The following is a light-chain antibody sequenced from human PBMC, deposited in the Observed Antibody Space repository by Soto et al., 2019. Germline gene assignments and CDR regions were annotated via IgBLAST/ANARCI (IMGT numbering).Light chain of an antibody. CDR1: SSNIGAGYD. CDR2: GNS. V-gene: IGLV1-40*01. CDR3: QSYDSSLSGHYV. J-gene: IGLJ1*01. Sequence: QSVLTQPPSVSGAPGQRVTISCNGSSSNIGAGYDVHWYQQLPGTAPKLLIYGNSNRPSGVPDRFSGSKSGTSASLAITGLQAEDEADYYCQSYDSSLSGHYVFGTGTKVTVL.